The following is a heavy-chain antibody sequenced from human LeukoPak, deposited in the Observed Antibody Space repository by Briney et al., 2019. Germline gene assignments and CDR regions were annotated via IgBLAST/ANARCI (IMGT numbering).Heavy chain of an antibody. CDR1: GDSVSTNSAA. D-gene: IGHD3-22*01. CDR2: TYYRPKWYN. CDR3: AREPERSGYYYSWFDP. J-gene: IGHJ5*02. Sequence: SQTLSLTCAISGDSVSTNSAAWNWIRQSPSRGLEWLVRTYYRPKWYNDYAVSVKSRITINPDTSKNQFSLQLNSVTPEDTAVYYCAREPERSGYYYSWFDPWGQGTLVTVSS. V-gene: IGHV6-1*01.